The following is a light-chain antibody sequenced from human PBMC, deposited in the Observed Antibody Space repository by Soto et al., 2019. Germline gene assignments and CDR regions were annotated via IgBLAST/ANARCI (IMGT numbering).Light chain of an antibody. CDR3: AAWDDSLSVYV. V-gene: IGLV1-47*01. CDR2: RVN. J-gene: IGLJ1*01. Sequence: QLVLTQPPSASGTPGQRVSISCSGSSSNIGKNSVYWYQQLPGTAPKLLIYRVNQRPSGVPDRFSGSKSGTSASLAISGLRSEDEADYYCAAWDDSLSVYVFGSVTKLTVL. CDR1: SSNIGKNS.